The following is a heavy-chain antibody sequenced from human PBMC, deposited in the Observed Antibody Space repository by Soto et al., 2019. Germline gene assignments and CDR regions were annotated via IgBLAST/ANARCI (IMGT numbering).Heavy chain of an antibody. V-gene: IGHV3-23*01. CDR2: ISGSGGST. J-gene: IGHJ4*02. Sequence: GGSLRLSCAASGFTFSSYAMXRVRQAPGKGLEWVSAISGSGGSTYYADSVKGRFTISRDNSKNTLHLQMNSLRAEDTAVYYCAKHRVVPAALDYWGQGTLVTVSS. D-gene: IGHD2-2*01. CDR1: GFTFSSYA. CDR3: AKHRVVPAALDY.